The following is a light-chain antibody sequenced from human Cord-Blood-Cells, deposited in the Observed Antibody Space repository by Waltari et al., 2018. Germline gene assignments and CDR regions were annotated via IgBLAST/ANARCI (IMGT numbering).Light chain of an antibody. CDR3: QQYYSTPFT. V-gene: IGKV4-1*01. Sequence: DIVMIQSLDSLAVSLGARATINCKSSQSVLYSSNNKNYLAWYQQKPGQPPKLLIYWASTRESGVPDRFSGSGSGTDFTLTISSLQAEDVAVYYCQQYYSTPFTFGGGTKVEIK. CDR1: QSVLYSSNNKNY. CDR2: WAS. J-gene: IGKJ4*01.